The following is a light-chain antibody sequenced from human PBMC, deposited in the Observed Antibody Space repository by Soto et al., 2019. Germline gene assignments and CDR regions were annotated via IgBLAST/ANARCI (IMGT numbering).Light chain of an antibody. CDR1: QSVSSY. J-gene: IGKJ5*01. CDR3: QQYGSSIT. Sequence: EIVLTQSPATLSLSPGERATLPCRASQSVSSYLAWYQQKPGQAPRLLIYGASRRATGIPDRFSGSGSGSDFTLTISRLEPEDFAVYYCQQYGSSITFGQGTRLEI. V-gene: IGKV3-20*01. CDR2: GAS.